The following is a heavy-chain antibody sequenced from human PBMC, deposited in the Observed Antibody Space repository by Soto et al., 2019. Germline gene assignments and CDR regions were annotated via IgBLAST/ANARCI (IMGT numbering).Heavy chain of an antibody. J-gene: IGHJ6*02. D-gene: IGHD5-12*01. V-gene: IGHV3-21*01. CDR1: GFTFSSYS. CDR3: ARDWKSGPGGYGTLGYGMDV. Sequence: GGSLRLSCAASGFTFSSYSMNWVRQAPGKGLEWVSSISSSSSYIYYADSVKGRFTISRDNAKNSLYLQMNSLRAEDKAVYYCARDWKSGPGGYGTLGYGMDVWGQGTTVTVSS. CDR2: ISSSSSYI.